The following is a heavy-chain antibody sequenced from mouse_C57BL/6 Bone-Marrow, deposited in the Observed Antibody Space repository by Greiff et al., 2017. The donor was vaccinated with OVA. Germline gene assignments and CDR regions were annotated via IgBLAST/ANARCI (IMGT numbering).Heavy chain of an antibody. CDR3: ARGLRYYYGSSYVGWFAY. CDR2: IDPSDSYT. J-gene: IGHJ3*01. D-gene: IGHD1-1*01. Sequence: QVQLQQPGAELVKPGASVKLSCKASGYTFTSYWMQWVKQRPGQGLEWIGEIDPSDSYTNYNQKFKGKATLTVDTSSSTAYMQLSSLTSEDSAVYYCARGLRYYYGSSYVGWFAYWGQGTLVTVSA. CDR1: GYTFTSYW. V-gene: IGHV1-50*01.